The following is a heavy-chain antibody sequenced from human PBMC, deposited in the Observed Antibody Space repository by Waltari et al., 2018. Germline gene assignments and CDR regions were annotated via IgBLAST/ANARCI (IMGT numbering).Heavy chain of an antibody. CDR3: ARATFSSSWYGGKFDP. J-gene: IGHJ5*02. D-gene: IGHD6-13*01. CDR1: GYTFTSYA. Sequence: QVQLVQSGAEVKKPGASVKVSCKASGYTFTSYAMHWVRQAPGQRLEWMGWINAGNGNTKYSQKFQGRVTITRDTSASTAYMELSSLRSEETAVYYCARATFSSSWYGGKFDPWGQGTLVTVSS. V-gene: IGHV1-3*01. CDR2: INAGNGNT.